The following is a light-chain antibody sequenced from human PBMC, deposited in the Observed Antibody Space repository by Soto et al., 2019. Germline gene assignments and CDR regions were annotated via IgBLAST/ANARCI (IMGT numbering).Light chain of an antibody. CDR3: QQYGSSRLT. CDR2: GAS. J-gene: IGKJ4*01. CDR1: QSVSSSY. Sequence: VTRDQGRQSMSRRERGTGSGRASQSVSSSYLAWYQQKPGQAPRLLIYGASSRATGIPYRFSGSGSVTDFTLTISRLEPEDFAAYYCQQYGSSRLTFGGGTKVDIK. V-gene: IGKV3-20*01.